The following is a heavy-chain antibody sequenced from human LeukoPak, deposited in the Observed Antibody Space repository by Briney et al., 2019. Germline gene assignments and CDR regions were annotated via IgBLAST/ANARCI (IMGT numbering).Heavy chain of an antibody. V-gene: IGHV3-53*01. J-gene: IGHJ4*02. CDR2: IYSGGST. CDR1: GFTVSSNY. Sequence: GGSLRLSCAASGFTVSSNYMSWVRQAPGKGLEWVSVIYSGGSTYYADSVKGRFTISRDNSKNTLYLQMNSLRAEDTAVYYCAVATTETYYFDYWGQGTLVTVSS. D-gene: IGHD5-12*01. CDR3: AVATTETYYFDY.